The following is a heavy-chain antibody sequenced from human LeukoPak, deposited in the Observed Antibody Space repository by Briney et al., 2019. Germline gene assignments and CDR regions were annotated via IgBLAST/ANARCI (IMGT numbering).Heavy chain of an antibody. CDR2: INPNSGGT. CDR3: ARESRRSGYDY. CDR1: GYTFTGCY. Sequence: ASVTVSFKASGYTFTGCYMHWVRQAPGQGLEWMGWINPNSGGTNYAQKFQGRVTMTRDTSISTAYMELSRLRSDDTAVYYCARESRRSGYDYWGQGTLVTVSS. J-gene: IGHJ4*02. D-gene: IGHD5-12*01. V-gene: IGHV1-2*02.